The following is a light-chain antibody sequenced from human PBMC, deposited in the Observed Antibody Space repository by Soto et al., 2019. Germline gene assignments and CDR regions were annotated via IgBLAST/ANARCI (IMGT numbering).Light chain of an antibody. V-gene: IGKV1-5*03. CDR3: QHYNSYSEA. Sequence: DIHMTQSPSTLSGALGDTVTIPFRASQTISSWLAWYQQKPGKAPKLLIYKASTLKSGVPSRFSGSGSGTEFTLTISSLQPDDFATYYCQHYNSYSEAFGQGTKVDI. CDR2: KAS. CDR1: QTISSW. J-gene: IGKJ1*01.